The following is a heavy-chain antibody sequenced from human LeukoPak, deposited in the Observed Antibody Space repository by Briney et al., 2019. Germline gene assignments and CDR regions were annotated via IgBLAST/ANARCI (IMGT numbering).Heavy chain of an antibody. Sequence: SETLSLTCAVSGGSITTTNWWSWVRHPPGKGLEWIGEVHLSGATNYNPSLEGRVSMSIDKSKNHLSLEVTSVTAADTAIYYCTRESGAFSPFGFWGQGTLLTVSS. CDR1: GGSITTTNW. J-gene: IGHJ4*02. CDR2: VHLSGAT. D-gene: IGHD1-26*01. V-gene: IGHV4-4*02. CDR3: TRESGAFSPFGF.